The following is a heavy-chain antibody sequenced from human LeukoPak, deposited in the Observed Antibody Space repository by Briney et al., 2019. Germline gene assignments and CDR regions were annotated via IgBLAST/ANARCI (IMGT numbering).Heavy chain of an antibody. CDR3: ARAGYGDYNWFDP. J-gene: IGHJ5*02. CDR2: INHSGST. CDR1: GGSFSGYY. V-gene: IGHV4-34*01. Sequence: SETLSLTCAVYGGSFSGYYWSWIRQPPGKGLEWIGEINHSGSTNYNPSLKSRVTISVDTSKNQFSLKLSSVTAADTAVYYCARAGYGDYNWFDPWGPGTLVTVSS. D-gene: IGHD4-17*01.